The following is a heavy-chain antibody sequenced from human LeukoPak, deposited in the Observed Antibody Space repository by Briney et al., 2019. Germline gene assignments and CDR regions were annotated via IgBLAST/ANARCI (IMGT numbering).Heavy chain of an antibody. D-gene: IGHD3-22*01. J-gene: IGHJ4*02. Sequence: PGGSLRLSCAASGFTFSSYSMNWVRQAPGKGLEWVSSISSSSSYIYYADSVKGRFTISRDNAKNSLYLQMNSLRAEDTAVYYCASRFYYYDSSGYYYWGQGTLVTVSS. CDR2: ISSSSSYI. CDR1: GFTFSSYS. V-gene: IGHV3-21*01. CDR3: ASRFYYYDSSGYYY.